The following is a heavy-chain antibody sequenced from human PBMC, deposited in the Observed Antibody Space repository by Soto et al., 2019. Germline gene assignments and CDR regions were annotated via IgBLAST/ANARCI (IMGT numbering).Heavy chain of an antibody. Sequence: EVQLVESGGRLVQPGRSLRLSCVGTGLNFDDFAMHWVRQAPGKGLEWVSGITWNSRVLAYADSVKGRFTISRDNARNSLYLQMDSRRDEYTALYYCAKGRYDFWSPYYFDSWGQGTLVTVSS. CDR3: AKGRYDFWSPYYFDS. D-gene: IGHD3-3*01. CDR2: ITWNSRVL. J-gene: IGHJ4*02. V-gene: IGHV3-9*01. CDR1: GLNFDDFA.